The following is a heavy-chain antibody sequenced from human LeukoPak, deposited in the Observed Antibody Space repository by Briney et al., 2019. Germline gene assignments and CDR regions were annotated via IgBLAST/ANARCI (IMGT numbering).Heavy chain of an antibody. Sequence: MSSQTLSLTCTVSGGSISSGSYYWTWIRQPAGKGLEWIGRIYTSGSTNYNPSLKSRVTMSVDTSKNQFSLKLSPVTAADTAVYYCASSAVAGTFDYWGQGTLVTVSS. D-gene: IGHD6-19*01. CDR3: ASSAVAGTFDY. CDR2: IYTSGST. J-gene: IGHJ4*02. V-gene: IGHV4-61*02. CDR1: GGSISSGSYY.